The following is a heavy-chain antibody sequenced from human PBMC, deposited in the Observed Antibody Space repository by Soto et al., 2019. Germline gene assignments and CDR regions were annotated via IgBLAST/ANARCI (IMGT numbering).Heavy chain of an antibody. CDR3: ARIDDWNGSSFDP. J-gene: IGHJ5*02. CDR2: IIPIFGTA. CDR1: GGTFSSYA. Sequence: GASVKVSCKASGGTFSSYAISWVRQAPGQGLEWMGGIIPIFGTANYAQKFQGRVTITADKSTSTAYMELSSLRSEDTAVYYCARIDDWNGSSFDPWGQGTLVTVSS. D-gene: IGHD1-1*01. V-gene: IGHV1-69*06.